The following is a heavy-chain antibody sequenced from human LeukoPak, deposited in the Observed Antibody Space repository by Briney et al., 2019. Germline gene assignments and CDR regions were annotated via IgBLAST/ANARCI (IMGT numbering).Heavy chain of an antibody. Sequence: SETLSLTCTVSGGSISSYYWSWIRQPPGKGLEWIGYIYYSGSTNYNPFLKSRVTISVDTSKNQFSLKLSSVTAADTAVYYCARDRNYRRYYYGMDVWGQGTTVTVSS. CDR2: IYYSGST. D-gene: IGHD1-7*01. V-gene: IGHV4-59*01. CDR3: ARDRNYRRYYYGMDV. J-gene: IGHJ6*02. CDR1: GGSISSYY.